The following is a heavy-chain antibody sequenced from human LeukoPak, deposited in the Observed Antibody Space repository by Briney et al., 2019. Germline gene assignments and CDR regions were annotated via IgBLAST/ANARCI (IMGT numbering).Heavy chain of an antibody. D-gene: IGHD3/OR15-3a*01. CDR2: INPNSGGT. J-gene: IGHJ4*02. V-gene: IGHV1-2*02. CDR3: ARAPEGWPQTWTFDY. CDR1: GYTFTGYY. Sequence: EASVKVSCKASGYTFTGYYMHWVRQAPGQGLEWMGWINPNSGGTNYAQKFQGRVTMTRDTSISTAYMELSRLRSDDTAVYYCARAPEGWPQTWTFDYWGQGTLVTVSS.